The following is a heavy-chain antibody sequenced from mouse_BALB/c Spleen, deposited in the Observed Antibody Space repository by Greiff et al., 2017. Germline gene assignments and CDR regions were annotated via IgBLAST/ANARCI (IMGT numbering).Heavy chain of an antibody. D-gene: IGHD2-4*01. J-gene: IGHJ4*01. CDR1: GFSLTGYG. V-gene: IGHV2-6-7*01. Sequence: VQRVESGPGLVAPSQSLSITCTVSGFSLTGYGVNWVRQPPGKGLEWLGMIWGDGSTDYNSALKSRLSISKDNSKSQVFLKMNSLQTDDTARYYCARHYDYDPYYAMDYWGQGTSVTVSS. CDR3: ARHYDYDPYYAMDY. CDR2: IWGDGST.